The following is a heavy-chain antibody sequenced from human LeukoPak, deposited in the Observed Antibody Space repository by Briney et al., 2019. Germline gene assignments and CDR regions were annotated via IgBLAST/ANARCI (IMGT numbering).Heavy chain of an antibody. CDR1: GGSISSYY. D-gene: IGHD5-24*01. V-gene: IGHV4-59*08. Sequence: SSETLSLTCTVSGGSISSYYWSWIRQPPGKGLEWIGYIYYSGSTNYNPSLKSRVTISVDTSKNQFSLKLSSVTAADTAVYYCASGIYDGYNFSFDYWGQGTLVTVSS. CDR2: IYYSGST. J-gene: IGHJ4*02. CDR3: ASGIYDGYNFSFDY.